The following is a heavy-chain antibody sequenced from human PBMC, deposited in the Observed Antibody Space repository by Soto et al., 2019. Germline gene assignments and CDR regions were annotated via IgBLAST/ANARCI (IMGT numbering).Heavy chain of an antibody. V-gene: IGHV3-30-3*01. D-gene: IGHD1-1*01. CDR1: GFTFSNYA. CDR3: ASEQLAVLRGVLDY. CDR2: ISYDGSNK. Sequence: GGSLRLSCAASGFTFSNYAMHWVRQAPGKGLEWVAVISYDGSNKYYADSVKGRFTISRDNSRNTLYLQMNSLRAEDTAVYYCASEQLAVLRGVLDYWGQGTLVTVSS. J-gene: IGHJ4*02.